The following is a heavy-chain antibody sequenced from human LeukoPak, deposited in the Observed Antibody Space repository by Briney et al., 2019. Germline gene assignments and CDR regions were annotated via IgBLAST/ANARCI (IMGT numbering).Heavy chain of an antibody. CDR1: GFTFSTYT. V-gene: IGHV3-21*01. CDR3: ARAEGYNSFDY. D-gene: IGHD6-13*01. Sequence: PGGSLRLSCAASGFTFSTYTMNWVRQAPGKGLEWVSSISGSGNYTYYADSLKGRFTISRDSAKNSLYLQMNSMRAEDTAVYYCARAEGYNSFDYWGPGTRVTVSS. J-gene: IGHJ4*02. CDR2: ISGSGNYT.